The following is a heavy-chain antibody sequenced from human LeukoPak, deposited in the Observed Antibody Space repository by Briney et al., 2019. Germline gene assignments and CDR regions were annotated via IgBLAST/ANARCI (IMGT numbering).Heavy chain of an antibody. Sequence: PGGSLRFSCAASGFTFDDYAMRWVRQAPGKGLEWVSGISWNSGSIGYTDSVKGRFTISRDNAKNSLYLQMNSLRAEDMALYYCAKDRGAMLYYFDYWGQGTLVTVSS. CDR3: AKDRGAMLYYFDY. J-gene: IGHJ4*02. CDR1: GFTFDDYA. D-gene: IGHD3-16*01. CDR2: ISWNSGSI. V-gene: IGHV3-9*03.